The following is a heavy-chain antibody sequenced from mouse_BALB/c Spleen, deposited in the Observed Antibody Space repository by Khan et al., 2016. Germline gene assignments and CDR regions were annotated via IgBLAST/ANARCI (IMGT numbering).Heavy chain of an antibody. CDR1: GYTFTDYS. CDR2: IYTETGES. Sequence: QIQLVQSGPELKKPGETDKISCMASGYTFTDYSMHWVKQAPGKGLKWMGWIYTETGESTYADDFKGRFAFSLETSASTAYLQINNLKNEDTATYFCVIDWDLDYWGQGTTLTVSS. D-gene: IGHD4-1*01. CDR3: VIDWDLDY. J-gene: IGHJ2*01. V-gene: IGHV9-2-1*01.